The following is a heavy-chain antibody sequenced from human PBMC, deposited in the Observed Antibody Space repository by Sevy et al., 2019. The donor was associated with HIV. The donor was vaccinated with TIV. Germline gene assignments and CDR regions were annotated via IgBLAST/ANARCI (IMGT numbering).Heavy chain of an antibody. CDR2: ISYDGSNK. CDR3: ARDRGQRSWIQLWLLGGFDY. D-gene: IGHD5-18*01. J-gene: IGHJ4*02. V-gene: IGHV3-30-3*01. Sequence: QGGSLRLSCAASGFTFSSYAMHWVRQAPGKGLEWVAVISYDGSNKYYADSVKGRFTISRDNSKNTLYLQMNSLGAEDTAVYYCARDRGQRSWIQLWLLGGFDYWGQGTLVTVSS. CDR1: GFTFSSYA.